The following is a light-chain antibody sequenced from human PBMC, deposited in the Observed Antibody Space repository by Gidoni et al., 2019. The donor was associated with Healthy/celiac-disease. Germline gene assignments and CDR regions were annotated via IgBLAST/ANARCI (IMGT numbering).Light chain of an antibody. V-gene: IGLV8-61*01. CDR1: SGSVSTSYY. CDR2: STN. CDR3: VLYMGSGISK. J-gene: IGLJ3*02. Sequence: TVVPQEPSFSVSPGGTVTLTGGLSSGSVSTSYYPSWYQQTPGQAPRTRIYSTNTRSSGVPDRFSGSILGNKAALTITGAQADDESDYYCVLYMGSGISKFGGGTKLTVL.